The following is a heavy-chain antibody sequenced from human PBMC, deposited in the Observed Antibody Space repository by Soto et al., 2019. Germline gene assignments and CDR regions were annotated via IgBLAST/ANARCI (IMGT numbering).Heavy chain of an antibody. Sequence: GGSLRLSCAASGFTFSSYAMSWVRQAPGKGLEWVSAISGSGGSTYYADSVKGRFTISRDNSKNTLYLQMNSLRAEDTAVYYCAKDAPVRGWYVRSCFDYWGQGTLVTVSS. V-gene: IGHV3-23*01. CDR1: GFTFSSYA. J-gene: IGHJ4*02. CDR3: AKDAPVRGWYVRSCFDY. D-gene: IGHD6-19*01. CDR2: ISGSGGST.